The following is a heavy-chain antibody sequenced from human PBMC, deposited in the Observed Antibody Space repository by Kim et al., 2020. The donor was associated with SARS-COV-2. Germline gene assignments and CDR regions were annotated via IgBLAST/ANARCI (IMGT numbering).Heavy chain of an antibody. CDR3: ARDRTLAVAGHYYYYGMDV. V-gene: IGHV3-48*03. Sequence: GGSLRLSCAASGLTFSSYEMNWVRQAPGKGLEWVSYISSSGSTIYYADSVKGRFTISRDNAKNSLYLQMNSLRAEDTAVYYCARDRTLAVAGHYYYYGMDVWGQGTTVTVSS. CDR1: GLTFSSYE. J-gene: IGHJ6*02. CDR2: ISSSGSTI. D-gene: IGHD6-19*01.